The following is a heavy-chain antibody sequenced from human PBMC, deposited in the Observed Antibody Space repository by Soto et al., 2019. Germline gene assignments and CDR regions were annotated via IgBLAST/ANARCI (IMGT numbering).Heavy chain of an antibody. CDR1: GFDFSSYS. Sequence: GGLRPTGKASGFDFSSYSITWVRQAPGKGLEYVSGITRSADLSFYADSVRGRFTVSRDNFKNTAYLEMNNLRVEDTAVYYCAKWSGFGDLWGQGTLVTVSS. D-gene: IGHD3-10*01. CDR3: AKWSGFGDL. CDR2: ITRSADLS. V-gene: IGHV3-23*01. J-gene: IGHJ4*02.